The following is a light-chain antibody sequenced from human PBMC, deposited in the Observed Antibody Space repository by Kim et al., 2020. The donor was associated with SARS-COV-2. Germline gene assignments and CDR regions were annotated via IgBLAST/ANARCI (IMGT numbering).Light chain of an antibody. J-gene: IGLJ2*01. CDR2: QDR. Sequence: SVSPGQTATITCSGDKLGDKYIWWYQQKPSQSPVLVIYQDRGRPSGIPERFSGSNSGITATLTISGTQSMDEADYYCQAWDSRSVIFGGGTQLTVL. CDR3: QAWDSRSVI. CDR1: KLGDKY. V-gene: IGLV3-1*01.